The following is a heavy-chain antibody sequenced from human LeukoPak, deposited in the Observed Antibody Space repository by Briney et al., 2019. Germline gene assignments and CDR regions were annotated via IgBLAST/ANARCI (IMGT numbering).Heavy chain of an antibody. V-gene: IGHV3-33*01. CDR1: GFTLTNYG. CDR2: FWAHGRSQ. J-gene: IGHJ4*02. Sequence: GGSLRLSCAASGFTLTNYGMHWVRQAPGKGLEWVAIFWAHGRSQYYSDSVKGRFTTSRDNAEMSLYLQMDSLRAEDAAIYFCARGRDGYKYWGPGTRVTVSS. D-gene: IGHD5-24*01. CDR3: ARGRDGYKY.